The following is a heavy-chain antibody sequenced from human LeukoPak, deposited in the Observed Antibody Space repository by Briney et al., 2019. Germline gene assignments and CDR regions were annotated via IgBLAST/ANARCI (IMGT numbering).Heavy chain of an antibody. CDR2: IWYDGSNK. V-gene: IGHV3-33*06. J-gene: IGHJ6*03. CDR3: AKDLYYMDV. CDR1: GFTFSSYG. Sequence: GRSLRLSCAASGFTFSSYGMHWVRQAPGKGLEWVAVIWYDGSNKYYADSVKGRFTISRDNSENTLYLQMNSLRAEDTAVYYCAKDLYYMDVWGKGTTVTVSS.